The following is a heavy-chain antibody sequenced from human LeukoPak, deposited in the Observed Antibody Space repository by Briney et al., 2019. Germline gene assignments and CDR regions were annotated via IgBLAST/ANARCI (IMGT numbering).Heavy chain of an antibody. CDR1: GFTFSSYA. V-gene: IGHV3-30-3*01. CDR3: ARAGATVVTSDY. D-gene: IGHD4-23*01. Sequence: PGGSLRLSCAASGFTFSSYAMHWVRQAPGKGLEWVAVISYDGSNKYYADSVKGRFTISRDNAKNSLYLQMNSLRADDTAVYYCARAGATVVTSDYWGQGTLVTVSS. CDR2: ISYDGSNK. J-gene: IGHJ4*02.